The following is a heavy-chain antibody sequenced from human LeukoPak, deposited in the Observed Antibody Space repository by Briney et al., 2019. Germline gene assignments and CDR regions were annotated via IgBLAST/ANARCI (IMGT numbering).Heavy chain of an antibody. CDR1: GGSISSSSYY. J-gene: IGHJ4*02. CDR2: IYYSGST. Sequence: SETLSLTCTVSGGSISSSSYYWGWIRQPPGKGLEWIGSIYYSGSTYYNPSLKSRVTISVDTSKNQFSLKLSSVTAADTAVYYCASDDPVLSGSYGAFDYWGQGTLVTVSP. V-gene: IGHV4-39*07. CDR3: ASDDPVLSGSYGAFDY. D-gene: IGHD1-26*01.